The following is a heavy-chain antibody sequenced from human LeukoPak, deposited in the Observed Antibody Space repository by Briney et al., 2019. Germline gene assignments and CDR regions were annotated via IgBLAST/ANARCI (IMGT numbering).Heavy chain of an antibody. D-gene: IGHD4-17*01. Sequence: SETLSLTCGVSGDSISSDGHSWSWIRQPPGKGLEWVGYIYHSGAAYHNPSLKSRLALSVDTSNNQFSLTLSSVTAADTAVYYCARLTTVTPRTAFDIWGQGTLVTVSS. V-gene: IGHV4-30-4*07. CDR3: ARLTTVTPRTAFDI. J-gene: IGHJ3*02. CDR2: IYHSGAA. CDR1: GDSISSDGHS.